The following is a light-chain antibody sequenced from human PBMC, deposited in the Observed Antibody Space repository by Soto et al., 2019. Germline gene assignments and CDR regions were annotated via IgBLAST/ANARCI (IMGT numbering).Light chain of an antibody. V-gene: IGLV2-14*01. CDR2: EVT. CDR3: SSYTNINTRAGV. J-gene: IGLJ7*01. CDR1: RRDVGGYNY. Sequence: QSALTQPASVSGSPGQSITISCTGTRRDVGGYNYVSWYQQYPGKSPKLLIYEVTHRPSGVSNRFSGSKSGNTASLTISGLQAEDEAEYYCSSYTNINTRAGVFGTGTQLTVL.